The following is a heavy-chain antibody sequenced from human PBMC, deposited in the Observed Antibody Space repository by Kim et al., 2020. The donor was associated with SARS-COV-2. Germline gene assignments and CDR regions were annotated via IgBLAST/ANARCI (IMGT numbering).Heavy chain of an antibody. J-gene: IGHJ4*02. Sequence: YGTGRFTISRDNSKSALYLQMNGLRAEDTAVYYCAKDQSLGWFGEPTHDYWGQGTLVTVSS. D-gene: IGHD3-10*01. CDR3: AKDQSLGWFGEPTHDY. V-gene: IGHV3-23*01.